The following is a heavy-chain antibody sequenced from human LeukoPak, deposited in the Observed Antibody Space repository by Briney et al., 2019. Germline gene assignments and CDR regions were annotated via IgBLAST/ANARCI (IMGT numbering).Heavy chain of an antibody. J-gene: IGHJ4*02. D-gene: IGHD3-3*01. Sequence: GGSLRLSCAASGFTFSSYWMSWVRQAPGKGLEWVANIKQDGSEKYYVDSVKGRFTISRDNAKNSLYLQMNSLRAEDTAVYYCARAPGGFSDFWSGYFSTGDSYFDYWGQGTLVTVSS. CDR2: IKQDGSEK. CDR3: ARAPGGFSDFWSGYFSTGDSYFDY. V-gene: IGHV3-7*01. CDR1: GFTFSSYW.